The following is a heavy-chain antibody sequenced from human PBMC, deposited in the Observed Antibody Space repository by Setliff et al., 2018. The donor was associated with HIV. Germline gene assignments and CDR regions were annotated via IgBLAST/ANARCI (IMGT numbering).Heavy chain of an antibody. J-gene: IGHJ4*02. Sequence: GASVKVSCKASGYTFTSHDINWVRQATGQGLEWMGWMNPNSANTGYAQKFQGRVTMTRNTSISTAYMELSSLRSEDTAVYYCARAGGYCGSTSCPYYFVYWGQGTLVTVSS. CDR1: GYTFTSHD. V-gene: IGHV1-8*02. CDR3: ARAGGYCGSTSCPYYFVY. D-gene: IGHD2-2*01. CDR2: MNPNSANT.